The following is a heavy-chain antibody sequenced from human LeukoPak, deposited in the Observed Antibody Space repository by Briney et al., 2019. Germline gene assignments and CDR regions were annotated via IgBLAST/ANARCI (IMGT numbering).Heavy chain of an antibody. CDR1: GGSISSYY. CDR3: ARDVVVVVAAVSNWFDP. D-gene: IGHD2-15*01. Sequence: KPSETLSLTCTVSGGSISSYYWSWIRQPAGKGLEWIGRIYTSGSTNYNPSLKSRVTMSADTSKNQFPLKLSSVTAADTAVYYSARDVVVVVAAVSNWFDPWGQGTLVTVSS. J-gene: IGHJ5*02. V-gene: IGHV4-4*07. CDR2: IYTSGST.